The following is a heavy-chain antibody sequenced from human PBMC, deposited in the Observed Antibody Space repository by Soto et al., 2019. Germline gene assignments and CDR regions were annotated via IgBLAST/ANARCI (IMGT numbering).Heavy chain of an antibody. V-gene: IGHV3-66*01. D-gene: IGHD2-15*01. CDR1: GFTFSSYS. CDR2: IYSGGST. J-gene: IGHJ6*02. Sequence: GGSLRLSCAASGFTFSSYSMNWVRQAPGKGLEWVSVIYSGGSTYYADSVKGRFTISRDNSKNTLYLQMNSLRAEDTAVYYCARDNCSGGSCKGTYYYYYGMDVWGQGTTVTVSS. CDR3: ARDNCSGGSCKGTYYYYYGMDV.